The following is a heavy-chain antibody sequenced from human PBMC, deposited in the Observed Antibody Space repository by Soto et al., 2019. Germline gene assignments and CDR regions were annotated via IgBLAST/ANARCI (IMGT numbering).Heavy chain of an antibody. CDR3: ASSPSFTSPVDY. Sequence: EVPLVESGGGLVKPGGSLRLSCAASGFAFNSYTMKWVRQAPGKELEWVSSISSSDTYIYYAASVKGRFTISRDNAKNSLYLQMNSLRAEDTAVYYCASSPSFTSPVDYWGQGTQVTVSS. V-gene: IGHV3-21*01. CDR1: GFAFNSYT. J-gene: IGHJ4*02. CDR2: ISSSDTYI.